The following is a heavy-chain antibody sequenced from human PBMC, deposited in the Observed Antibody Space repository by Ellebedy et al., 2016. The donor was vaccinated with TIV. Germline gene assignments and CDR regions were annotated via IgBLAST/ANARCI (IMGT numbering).Heavy chain of an antibody. CDR3: ARILTAYYNRYYDGLGV. CDR1: GASISSNNW. CDR2: VFHTGRT. J-gene: IGHJ6*02. Sequence: SETLSLXXAVSGASISSNNWWSWVRQPPGKGLEWIGDVFHTGRTNYNPSLKSRVTISVEKSKNQFSLLLSSVTAADTAIYYCARILTAYYNRYYDGLGVWGQGTTVTVSS. V-gene: IGHV4-4*02. D-gene: IGHD3-9*01.